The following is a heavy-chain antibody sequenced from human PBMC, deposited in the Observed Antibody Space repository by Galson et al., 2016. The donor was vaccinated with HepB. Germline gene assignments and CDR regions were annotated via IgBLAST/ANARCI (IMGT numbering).Heavy chain of an antibody. J-gene: IGHJ6*02. CDR3: TTLDTAMVTAPNSYYVLDV. CDR1: GFTFSNAW. V-gene: IGHV3-15*01. Sequence: SLRLSCAASGFTFSNAWMTWVRQAPGKGLEWVGRVKSNTDGGTTDYAAPVKGRFTIPRDGSKNTLYLQMSSLRTEDTAVYYCTTLDTAMVTAPNSYYVLDVWGPGTTVTVSS. CDR2: VKSNTDGGTT. D-gene: IGHD5-18*01.